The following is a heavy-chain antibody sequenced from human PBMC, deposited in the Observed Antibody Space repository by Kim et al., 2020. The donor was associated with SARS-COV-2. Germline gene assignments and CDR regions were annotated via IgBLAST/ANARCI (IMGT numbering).Heavy chain of an antibody. Sequence: SVKVSCKASGGTFSSYAISWVRQAPGQGLEWMGGIIPIFGTANYAQKFQGRVTITADESTSTAYMELSSLRSEDTAVYYCARARGGEEGPIDYYGSGNPSYYGMDVWGQGTTVTVSS. V-gene: IGHV1-69*13. D-gene: IGHD3-10*01. CDR2: IIPIFGTA. CDR1: GGTFSSYA. CDR3: ARARGGEEGPIDYYGSGNPSYYGMDV. J-gene: IGHJ6*02.